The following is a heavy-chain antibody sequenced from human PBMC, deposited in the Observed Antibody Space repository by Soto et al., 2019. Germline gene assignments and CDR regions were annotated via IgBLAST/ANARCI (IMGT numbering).Heavy chain of an antibody. V-gene: IGHV4-61*01. Sequence: QVQLQESDPGLVKPSETLSLTCTVSGVSVTSGSYYWSWVRQPPGKGLEWIGFIFYGGTTSYKSSLKIRISISLDTSKNHFSLKLNSVTAADTAIYYCARGVPFYGWGRGTLVTVSS. J-gene: IGHJ4*02. D-gene: IGHD3-10*01. CDR1: GVSVTSGSYY. CDR2: IFYGGTT. CDR3: ARGVPFYG.